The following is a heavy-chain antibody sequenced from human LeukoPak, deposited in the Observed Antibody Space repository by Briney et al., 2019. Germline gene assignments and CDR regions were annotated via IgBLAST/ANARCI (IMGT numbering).Heavy chain of an antibody. CDR1: GFTFSGAA. V-gene: IGHV3-73*01. CDR3: TTFPYESFDY. CDR2: IRNKALNYAT. D-gene: IGHD3-22*01. Sequence: GGSLKLSCAASGFTFSGAAMHWVRQASGKGLEWVGRIRNKALNYATTYAASVKGRFTISRDDSKNTAYLHMNSLKTEDTAVYYCTTFPYESFDYWGQGTLVTVSS. J-gene: IGHJ4*02.